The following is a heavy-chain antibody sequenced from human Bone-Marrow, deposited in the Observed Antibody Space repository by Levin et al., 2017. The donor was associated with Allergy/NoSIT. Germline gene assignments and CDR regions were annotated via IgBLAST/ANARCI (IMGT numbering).Heavy chain of an antibody. Sequence: SGGSLRLSCAASGFTVSSNYMSWVRQAPGKGLEWVSVIYSGGSTYYADSVKGRFTISRDNSKNTLYLQMNSLRAEDTAVYYCARDQQQLVPGETYYYYGMDVWGQGTTVTVSS. CDR2: IYSGGST. J-gene: IGHJ6*02. CDR1: GFTVSSNY. D-gene: IGHD6-6*01. CDR3: ARDQQQLVPGETYYYYGMDV. V-gene: IGHV3-66*01.